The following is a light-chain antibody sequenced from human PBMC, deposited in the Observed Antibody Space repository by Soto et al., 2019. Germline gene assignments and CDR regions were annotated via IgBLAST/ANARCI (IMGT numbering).Light chain of an antibody. V-gene: IGKV1-27*01. CDR3: QNYNGAPWT. CDR1: QGISNY. Sequence: DIQMTQSPSSLSASVGDRVTITSRASQGISNYLVWYQQKPGKVPKLLIYAASTLQSGVPSRFSGSGSGTDFTLTISSLQPEDVATYYCQNYNGAPWTFGQGTKVDIK. CDR2: AAS. J-gene: IGKJ1*01.